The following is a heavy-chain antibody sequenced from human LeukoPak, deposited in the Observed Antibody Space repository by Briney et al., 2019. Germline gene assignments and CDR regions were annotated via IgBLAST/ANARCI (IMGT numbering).Heavy chain of an antibody. D-gene: IGHD3-10*01. J-gene: IGHJ4*02. V-gene: IGHV3-23*01. CDR1: GFSFGSYA. CDR2: ISASGGTT. CDR3: ANVYYYGSGSYESRYLDY. Sequence: GGSLRLSCAASGFSFGSYAMSWVRQAPGKRLEWVSAISASGGTTYYADSVKGRFTISRDNSKNTLYLQMNSLRAEDTAVYYCANVYYYGSGSYESRYLDYWGQGTLVTVSS.